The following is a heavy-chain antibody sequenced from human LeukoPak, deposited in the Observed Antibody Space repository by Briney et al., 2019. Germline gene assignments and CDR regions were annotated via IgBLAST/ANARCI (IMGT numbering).Heavy chain of an antibody. J-gene: IGHJ4*02. CDR2: INPNSGGT. V-gene: IGHV1-2*02. Sequence: ASVKVSCKASVYTFTGYYMHWVRQAPGQGLEWMGWINPNSGGTNYAQKFQGRVTMTRDTSISTAYMELSRLRSDDTAVYYCAITYYYDSSGYRTQNYFDYWGQGTLVTVSS. D-gene: IGHD3-22*01. CDR3: AITYYYDSSGYRTQNYFDY. CDR1: VYTFTGYY.